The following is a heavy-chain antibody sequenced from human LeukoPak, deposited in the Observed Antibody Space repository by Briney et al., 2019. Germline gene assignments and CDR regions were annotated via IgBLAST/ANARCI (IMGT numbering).Heavy chain of an antibody. J-gene: IGHJ4*02. V-gene: IGHV4-61*02. Sequence: PSETLSLTCTVSGGSISSGSYYWSWIRQPAGKGLEWIGRIYTSGSTNYNPSLKSRVTISVDTSKDQFSLKLSSVTAADTAVYYCARERGGISAAPTYYFDYWGQGTLVTVSS. CDR3: ARERGGISAAPTYYFDY. CDR1: GGSISSGSYY. CDR2: IYTSGST. D-gene: IGHD3-16*02.